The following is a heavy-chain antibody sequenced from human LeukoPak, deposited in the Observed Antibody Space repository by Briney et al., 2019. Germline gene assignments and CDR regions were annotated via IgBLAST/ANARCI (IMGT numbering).Heavy chain of an antibody. CDR3: TKDRLSKWFDP. Sequence: ASVTVSCAASGLTCTGVNFIHWGRQAPGQGPEWMGWINTNNGVTDYARKFQGRVTMTRDTSISTAYMELYRLTSDDMAMYYCTKDRLSKWFDPWGQGTLVTVSS. J-gene: IGHJ5*02. CDR1: GLTCTGVNF. V-gene: IGHV1-2*02. CDR2: INTNNGVT. D-gene: IGHD5-12*01.